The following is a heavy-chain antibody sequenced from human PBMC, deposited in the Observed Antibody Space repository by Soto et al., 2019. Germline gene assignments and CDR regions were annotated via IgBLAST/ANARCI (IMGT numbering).Heavy chain of an antibody. J-gene: IGHJ4*02. V-gene: IGHV4-31*03. CDR3: ARDLRGYSRYDYLDY. D-gene: IGHD5-12*01. Sequence: SETLSLTCSVSGGSISSGGYYWSWIRQHPGKGLEWVGYSYYTGSSYYNPSLKSRVTISVDASKNQLSLRLASVTAADTAVYYCARDLRGYSRYDYLDYWGQGIPVTVSS. CDR1: GGSISSGGYY. CDR2: SYYTGSS.